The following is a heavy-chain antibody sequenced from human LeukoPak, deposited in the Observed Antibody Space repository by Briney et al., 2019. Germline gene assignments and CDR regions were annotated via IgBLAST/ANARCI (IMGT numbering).Heavy chain of an antibody. V-gene: IGHV3-48*03. CDR1: GFTFSSYE. J-gene: IGHJ6*02. CDR3: ASTGGYGSGTYDYCYFGMDV. D-gene: IGHD3-10*01. Sequence: GGSLRLSCAASGFTFSSYEMNWVRQAPGKGLEWVAYITSSGSIIYYADSVKGRFTISRDNAKKSLYLQMNSLIAEDTAVYYCASTGGYGSGTYDYCYFGMDVWGQGTTVTVSS. CDR2: ITSSGSII.